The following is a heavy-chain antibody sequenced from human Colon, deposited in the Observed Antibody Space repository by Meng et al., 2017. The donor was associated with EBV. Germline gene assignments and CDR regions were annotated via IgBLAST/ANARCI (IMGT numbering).Heavy chain of an antibody. CDR3: ARGPGGSYYLYYFDY. J-gene: IGHJ4*02. Sequence: QGQLQQWGAGLLKPSETLSLTCAVYGGSFSGYYWSWIRQPPEKGLEWIGEINHSGSTNYNPSLKSRVTISVDTSKKQFSLKLSPVTAADTAVYYCARGPGGSYYLYYFDYWGQGTLVTVSS. CDR2: INHSGST. CDR1: GGSFSGYY. V-gene: IGHV4-34*01. D-gene: IGHD1-26*01.